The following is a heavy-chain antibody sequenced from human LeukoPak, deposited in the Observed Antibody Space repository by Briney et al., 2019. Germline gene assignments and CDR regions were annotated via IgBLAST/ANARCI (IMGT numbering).Heavy chain of an antibody. V-gene: IGHV4-59*01. CDR1: GGSISSFY. CDR3: ARQPVEMSTIAAIDY. D-gene: IGHD5-24*01. Sequence: PSETLSLTCTVSGGSISSFYWSWIRQPPGKGLEWIGYIYHSGSAEYNPSLKNRVTISVDTSKNQFSLKLSSVTAADTAVYYCARQPVEMSTIAAIDYWGQGTLVTVSS. J-gene: IGHJ4*02. CDR2: IYHSGSA.